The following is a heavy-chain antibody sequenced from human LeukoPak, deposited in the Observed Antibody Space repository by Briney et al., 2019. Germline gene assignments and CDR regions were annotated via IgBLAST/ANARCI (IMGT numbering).Heavy chain of an antibody. CDR1: GGSFSGYY. V-gene: IGHV4-34*01. J-gene: IGHJ4*02. CDR2: TNHSGST. CDR3: ARENWAFDY. D-gene: IGHD7-27*01. Sequence: SETLSLTCAVYGGSFSGYYWSWIRQPPGKGLEWIGETNHSGSTNYNPSLKSRVTISVDTSKNQFSLKLTSVTAADSAVYYCARENWAFDYWGRGTLVTVSS.